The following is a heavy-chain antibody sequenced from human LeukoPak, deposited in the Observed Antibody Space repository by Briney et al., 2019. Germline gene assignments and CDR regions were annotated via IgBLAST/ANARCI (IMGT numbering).Heavy chain of an antibody. CDR3: ARTTLLWYFDN. V-gene: IGHV4-39*01. Sequence: SETLSLTCTVSGDSINSGSYYWGWIRQPPGKGLEWIGRISCRGTPSYNPSLRSRVTMSVDTSKNQFSLNLKSVTAADTAVFYCARTTLLWYFDNWGPGALVAVSS. CDR2: ISCRGTP. CDR1: GDSINSGSYY. D-gene: IGHD1-14*01. J-gene: IGHJ4*01.